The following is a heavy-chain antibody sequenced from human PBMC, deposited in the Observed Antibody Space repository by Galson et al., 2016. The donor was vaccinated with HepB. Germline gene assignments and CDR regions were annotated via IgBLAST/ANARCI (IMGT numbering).Heavy chain of an antibody. J-gene: IGHJ4*02. V-gene: IGHV6-1*01. D-gene: IGHD6-19*01. Sequence: CAISGDSVSSNSAAWDWIRQSPSRGLEWLGRTYYRSKWYTDYAGSVKGRITIKVDTSRNQFSLQLNSVTPEDTAVYYWVRDAPGDGTEFDYWGQGTMVTVSS. CDR3: VRDAPGDGTEFDY. CDR1: GDSVSSNSAA. CDR2: TYYRSKWYT.